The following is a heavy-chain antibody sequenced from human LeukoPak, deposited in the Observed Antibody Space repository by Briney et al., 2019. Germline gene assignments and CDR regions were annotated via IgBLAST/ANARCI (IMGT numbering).Heavy chain of an antibody. V-gene: IGHV3-48*03. CDR1: GFTFSSYE. J-gene: IGHJ6*03. CDR2: ISSSGSTI. D-gene: IGHD7-27*01. Sequence: GGSLRLSCAASGFTFSSYEMNWVRQAPGKGLEWVSYISSSGSTIYYADSVKGRFTISRDNAKNSLYLQMNSLRAEDTAVYYCARAPGRLGTAEGYMDVWGKGTTVAISS. CDR3: ARAPGRLGTAEGYMDV.